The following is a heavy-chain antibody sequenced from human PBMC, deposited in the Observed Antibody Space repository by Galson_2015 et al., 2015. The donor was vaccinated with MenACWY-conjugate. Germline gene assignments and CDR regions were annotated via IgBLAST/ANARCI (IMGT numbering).Heavy chain of an antibody. CDR3: VRDHGDVVAAVPGDYFAY. CDR2: INRDGTST. J-gene: IGHJ4*02. CDR1: GFTFSRYW. V-gene: IGHV3-74*01. D-gene: IGHD2-15*01. Sequence: SLRLSCAVSGFTFSRYWMHWVRQVPGKGLMWVSRINRDGTSTTYADSVKGRFTISRDNAKKTLDLQMNSLRAEDTARYYCVRDHGDVVAAVPGDYFAYWGRGTLVTVSS.